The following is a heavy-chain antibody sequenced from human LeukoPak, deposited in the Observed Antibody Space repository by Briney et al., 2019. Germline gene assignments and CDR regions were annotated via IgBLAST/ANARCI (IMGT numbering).Heavy chain of an antibody. D-gene: IGHD6-19*01. CDR2: IYWDDDK. J-gene: IGHJ5*02. Sequence: SGPTLVKPTQTLTLTCSFSGFSLSTSGVGVGWIRQPPGKALEWLALIYWDDDKRCSPSLKSRLTITKDTSKNQVVLTMTNMDPVDTATYYCAHRRAAVAEGNWFDPWGQGTLVTVSS. CDR3: AHRRAAVAEGNWFDP. CDR1: GFSLSTSGVG. V-gene: IGHV2-5*02.